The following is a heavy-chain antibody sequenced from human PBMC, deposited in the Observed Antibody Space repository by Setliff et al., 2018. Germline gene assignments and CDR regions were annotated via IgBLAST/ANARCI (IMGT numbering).Heavy chain of an antibody. D-gene: IGHD3-22*01. CDR3: ARRDSTSYYGYSFDF. J-gene: IGHJ4*02. CDR1: GGSLRGNAIF. CDR2: VDRSGNT. V-gene: IGHV4-39*01. Sequence: SETLSLTCTVSGGSLRGNAIFWGWIRQSPGKGLDWIGTVDRSGNTFYNPSLRSRVTISVDTSKNQISLKLTSVSAADTAVYYCARRDSTSYYGYSFDFWGRGTLVTVSS.